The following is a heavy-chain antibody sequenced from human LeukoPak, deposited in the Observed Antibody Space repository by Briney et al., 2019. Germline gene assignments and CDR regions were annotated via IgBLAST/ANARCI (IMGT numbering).Heavy chain of an antibody. CDR2: ISWNSGSR. J-gene: IGHJ4*02. CDR1: GFTFDDYA. V-gene: IGHV3-9*01. Sequence: PGGSLRLSCVASGFTFDDYAMHWVRHAPGKGLEWVSGISWNSGSRGYADSVRGRFTISRDNAKNSLYLQMNSLRAEDTALYYCAKDIVNYGNYYFDYWGRGTLVTVSS. D-gene: IGHD1-7*01. CDR3: AKDIVNYGNYYFDY.